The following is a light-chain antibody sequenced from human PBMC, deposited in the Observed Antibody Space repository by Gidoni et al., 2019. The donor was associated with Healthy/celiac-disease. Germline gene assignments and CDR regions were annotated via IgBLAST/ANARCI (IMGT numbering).Light chain of an antibody. CDR1: QRVSSY. CDR3: QQRSNWPREVT. J-gene: IGKJ5*01. Sequence: ELVLTQSPATLSLSPGERATLSCRASQRVSSYLAWYQQKPGQAPRLLIYDASNRATGIPARFSGSGSGTDFTLNISSLEPEDFAVYYCQQRSNWPREVTFGQGTRLEIK. V-gene: IGKV3-11*01. CDR2: DAS.